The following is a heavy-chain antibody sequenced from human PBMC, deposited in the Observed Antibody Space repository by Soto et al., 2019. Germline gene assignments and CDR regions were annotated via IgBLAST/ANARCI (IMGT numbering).Heavy chain of an antibody. Sequence: PVGSLRLSCAVSGFNVMGYWMSWVRQAPGKGLEWVASIKEDGSEIYYLHSVRGRFSISRDSAGNALHLTMNYLSAEDTGLYFCARDIGFDYVNWGQGTLVTVSS. CDR2: IKEDGSEI. V-gene: IGHV3-7*01. CDR3: ARDIGFDYVN. J-gene: IGHJ4*02. CDR1: GFNVMGYW. D-gene: IGHD3-16*01.